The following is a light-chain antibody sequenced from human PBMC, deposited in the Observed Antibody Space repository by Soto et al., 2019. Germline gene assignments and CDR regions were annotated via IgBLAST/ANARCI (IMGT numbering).Light chain of an antibody. V-gene: IGKV1-5*03. CDR1: QSISSW. J-gene: IGKJ2*01. Sequence: DIQMTQSPSTLSASVGDRVTITCRSSQSISSWLAWYQQKPGKAPNLLIYKASSLESGVPSRFSGSGSGTEFTLNISSLQPDDFATYYCHQYKSYSGYTFGQGTKLEIK. CDR2: KAS. CDR3: HQYKSYSGYT.